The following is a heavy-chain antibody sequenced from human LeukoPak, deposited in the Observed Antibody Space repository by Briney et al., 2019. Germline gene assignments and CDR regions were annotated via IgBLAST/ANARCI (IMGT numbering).Heavy chain of an antibody. CDR1: GFTFYDYA. V-gene: IGHV3-9*01. CDR2: ISWNSGSI. Sequence: PGGSLRLSCAASGFTFYDYAMHWVRHAPGKGLEWVSGISWNSGSIGYADSVKGRFTISRDNAKNSLYLQMNSLRAEDTALYYCAKDRGYSSSSDFDYWGQGTLVTVSS. CDR3: AKDRGYSSSSDFDY. J-gene: IGHJ4*02. D-gene: IGHD6-6*01.